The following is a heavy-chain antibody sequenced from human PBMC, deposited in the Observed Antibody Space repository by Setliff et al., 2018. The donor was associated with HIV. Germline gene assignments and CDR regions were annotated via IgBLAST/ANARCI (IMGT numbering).Heavy chain of an antibody. Sequence: ASVKVSCKASGYTFTKYAMNWVRQAPGQGLEWMGWINTNTGNPKYAQGFTGRFVFSLDTSVSTAYLQISSLKAEDTAVYYCARDESDSLYYKDYYYMDVWGKGTTVTVS. CDR3: ARDESDSLYYKDYYYMDV. CDR1: GYTFTKYA. J-gene: IGHJ6*03. D-gene: IGHD3-10*01. V-gene: IGHV7-4-1*02. CDR2: INTNTGNP.